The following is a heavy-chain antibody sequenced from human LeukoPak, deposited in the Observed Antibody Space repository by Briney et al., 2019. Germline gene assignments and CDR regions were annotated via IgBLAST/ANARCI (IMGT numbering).Heavy chain of an antibody. CDR1: GFTFSSYG. CDR3: AKDQAHNSGWSAALDY. J-gene: IGHJ4*02. D-gene: IGHD6-19*01. CDR2: IRSDGNNK. Sequence: PGVSLRLSCAASGFTFSSYGMHWVRQAPGEGLEWVAFIRSDGNNKYSADSVKGRFTISRDNSKNTMYLQINSLRAEDTAVYYRAKDQAHNSGWSAALDYWGQGTLVTVSS. V-gene: IGHV3-30*02.